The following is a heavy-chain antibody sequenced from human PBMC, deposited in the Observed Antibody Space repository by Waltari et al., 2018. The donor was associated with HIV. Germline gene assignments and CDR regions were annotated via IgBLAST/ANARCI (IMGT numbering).Heavy chain of an antibody. V-gene: IGHV4-39*07. D-gene: IGHD6-19*01. CDR3: ARQWLALYFDY. J-gene: IGHJ4*02. CDR2: IFYSGNT. Sequence: QLQVPESGPGLATPSETLPLTCTVSGGSISRRYYYGGWVRQPPGKGLEWIGIIFYSGNTYSNPSLKSRVTISVDTSKSQFSLNLSSVTAADTAVYYCARQWLALYFDYWGQGTLVTVSS. CDR1: GGSISRRYYY.